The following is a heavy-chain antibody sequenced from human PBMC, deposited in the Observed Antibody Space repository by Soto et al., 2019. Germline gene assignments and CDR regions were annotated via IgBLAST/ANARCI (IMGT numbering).Heavy chain of an antibody. CDR3: SRGYWAQWPTSDY. D-gene: IGHD2-8*02. V-gene: IGHV4-34*01. CDR2: VHHDGGI. J-gene: IGHJ4*02. CDR1: GASLRGYH. Sequence: QVQLQQWGAGLLKPSETLSLTCAVYGASLRGYHYTWIRQSPGKGLEWIGEVHHDGGINYNPSLARRVTSSADASKNQSSLRLRSATAADTAVYYCSRGYWAQWPTSDYWGQGTLVTGSS.